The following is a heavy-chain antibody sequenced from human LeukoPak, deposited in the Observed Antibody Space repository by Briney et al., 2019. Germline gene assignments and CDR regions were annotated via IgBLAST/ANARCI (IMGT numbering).Heavy chain of an antibody. CDR2: LSGSAGGT. D-gene: IGHD3-16*02. V-gene: IGHV3-23*01. CDR3: AKRGVVVRVFLVGFHKEAYYFDS. J-gene: IGHJ4*02. CDR1: GITLSNYG. Sequence: GGSLRLSCGVSGITLSNYGMSWVRQAPGKGLEWVAGLSGSAGGTNYADSVKGRFTLSRDNSKNTLFLQMDRLRAEDTAVYFCAKRGVVVRVFLVGFHKEAYYFDSWGQGAQVIVSS.